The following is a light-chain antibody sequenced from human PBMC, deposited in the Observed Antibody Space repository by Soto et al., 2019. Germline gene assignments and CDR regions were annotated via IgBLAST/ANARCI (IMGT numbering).Light chain of an antibody. CDR1: QSVSSN. Sequence: EIVMTQSPATLSVSPGERATLSCRASQSVSSNLGWYQQRPGQAPRLLIYGASTRATGIPARFSGSGSGTDFTLTISSLQSEDSAVYYCQQYNNWSSITFGQGTRLEIK. CDR2: GAS. CDR3: QQYNNWSSIT. J-gene: IGKJ5*01. V-gene: IGKV3-15*01.